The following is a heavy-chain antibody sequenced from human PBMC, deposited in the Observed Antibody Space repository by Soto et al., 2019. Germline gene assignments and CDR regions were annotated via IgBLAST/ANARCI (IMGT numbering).Heavy chain of an antibody. V-gene: IGHV3-23*01. D-gene: IGHD3-10*01. Sequence: GGPLRLSCAASGFAFSSFAMSWVRQAPGKGLEWVSSISGSGESTYYADSVKGRLSISRDNSKNTLYLQMNSLRAEDTAVYYCAKRREGGYYIFDYWRQGTPFTVSS. CDR1: GFAFSSFA. CDR3: AKRREGGYYIFDY. CDR2: ISGSGEST. J-gene: IGHJ4*02.